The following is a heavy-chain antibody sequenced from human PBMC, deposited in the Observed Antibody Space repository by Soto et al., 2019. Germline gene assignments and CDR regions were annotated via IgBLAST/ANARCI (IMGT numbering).Heavy chain of an antibody. CDR3: ARDNGYSYGYFDY. D-gene: IGHD5-18*01. V-gene: IGHV4-61*01. J-gene: IGHJ4*02. CDR2: LYNSGST. CDR1: GGSVSSGSYY. Sequence: QVQLQESGPGLVKPSETLSLTCTVSGGSVSSGSYYWTWIRQPPGKGLEWIGCLYNSGSTTYNPALKSRATISVDTSKNQFSLRLSSVTAADTAVYYCARDNGYSYGYFDYWGQGTLVTVSS.